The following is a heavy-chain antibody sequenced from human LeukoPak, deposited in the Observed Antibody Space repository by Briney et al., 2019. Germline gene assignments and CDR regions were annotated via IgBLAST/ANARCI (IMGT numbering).Heavy chain of an antibody. CDR1: GYTFTTYY. CDR3: ARVDSGHDYGPS. J-gene: IGHJ3*01. CDR2: INPNSGDT. D-gene: IGHD5-12*01. Sequence: ASVKVSCKASGYTFTTYYMHWVRQVPGQGLEWMGRINPNSGDTDYAQKFQGRVIMTRDTSISTAYMEVSRLRSDDTAVYYCARVDSGHDYGPSWGQGTTVTVSS. V-gene: IGHV1-2*06.